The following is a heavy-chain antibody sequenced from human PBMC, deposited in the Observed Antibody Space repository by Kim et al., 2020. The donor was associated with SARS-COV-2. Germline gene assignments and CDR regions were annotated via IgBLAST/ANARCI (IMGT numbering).Heavy chain of an antibody. D-gene: IGHD3-10*01. CDR1: GGTITNYY. CDR2: IYTSGRSGST. Sequence: AETLSLTCTVSGGTITNYYWSWIRQPAGKGLEWIGRIYTSGRSGSTNYNPSLKSRVTMSLDTSKNQFSLNLSSVTAADTAVYYCAREDYESGTYGMDVWGQGTTVTVSS. J-gene: IGHJ6*02. CDR3: AREDYESGTYGMDV. V-gene: IGHV4-4*07.